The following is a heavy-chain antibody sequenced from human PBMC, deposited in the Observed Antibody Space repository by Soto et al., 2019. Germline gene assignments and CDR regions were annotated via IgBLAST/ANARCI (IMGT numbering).Heavy chain of an antibody. V-gene: IGHV1-69*13. CDR2: SIPIFGTA. CDR3: ARGRGYSGDDHYYYFDMDV. CDR1: GGTFNNYP. J-gene: IGHJ6*02. D-gene: IGHD5-12*01. Sequence: SVKVSCKASGGTFNNYPITWVRQAPGQGLEWMGGSIPIFGTANYAQKFQGRVTISVDESTSTAYMELSSLRSEDTAVYYCARGRGYSGDDHYYYFDMDVWGQGTTVTAP.